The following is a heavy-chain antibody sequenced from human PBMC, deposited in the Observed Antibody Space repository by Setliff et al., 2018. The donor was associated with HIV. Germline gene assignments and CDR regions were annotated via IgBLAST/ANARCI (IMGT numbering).Heavy chain of an antibody. CDR3: ARATAAWDDAFDI. CDR2: ISRSNSYI. Sequence: GGSLRLSCAASGFSFRSYAVNWVRQAPGKGLEWVSFISRSNSYIYYADSVKGRFTIPRDNAKNSLYLQMNSLRAEDTAVYYCARATAAWDDAFDIWGQGTMVTVSS. CDR1: GFSFRSYA. J-gene: IGHJ3*02. V-gene: IGHV3-21*01. D-gene: IGHD6-13*01.